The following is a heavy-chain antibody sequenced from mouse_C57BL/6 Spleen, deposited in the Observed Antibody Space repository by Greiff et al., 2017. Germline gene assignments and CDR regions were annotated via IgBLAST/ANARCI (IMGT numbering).Heavy chain of an antibody. CDR1: GYTFTDYY. CDR3: ARKSSLGPGY. CDR2: ISPNNGGT. J-gene: IGHJ2*01. Sequence: VQLQQSGPELVQPGASVKISCKASGYTFTDYYMNWVHQTHGKSLEWIGDISPNNGGTSYNQKFTGKATLTVDKSSSTAYMELRSLTSEDSAVYYCARKSSLGPGYWGQGTTLTVSS. V-gene: IGHV1-26*01. D-gene: IGHD4-1*01.